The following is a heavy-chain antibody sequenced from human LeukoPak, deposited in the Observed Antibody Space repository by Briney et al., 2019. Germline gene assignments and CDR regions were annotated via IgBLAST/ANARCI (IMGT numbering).Heavy chain of an antibody. D-gene: IGHD5-12*01. CDR3: ARDAFRGYQFDP. J-gene: IGHJ5*02. V-gene: IGHV3-48*01. CDR1: GFTFSDYG. CDR2: ISGRSDTH. Sequence: PGGSLRLSCAASGFTFSDYGMVWVRQAPGKGLEWISYISGRSDTHTYADSVKGRFTISRDNAKNSLYLDMSYLRAEDTAVYYCARDAFRGYQFDPWGQGALVTVSS.